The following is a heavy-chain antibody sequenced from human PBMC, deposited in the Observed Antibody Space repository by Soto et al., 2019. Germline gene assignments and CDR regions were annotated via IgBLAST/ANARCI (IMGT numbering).Heavy chain of an antibody. Sequence: SETLSLTCTVSGGSISSGDYYWGWIRQPPGKGLEWIGYIYYSGSTYYNPSLKSRVTISVDTSKNQFSLKLSSVTAADTAVYYCARDNILGILYGGMDVWGQGTTVTVSS. J-gene: IGHJ6*02. D-gene: IGHD3-3*01. CDR2: IYYSGST. CDR1: GGSISSGDYY. V-gene: IGHV4-30-4*01. CDR3: ARDNILGILYGGMDV.